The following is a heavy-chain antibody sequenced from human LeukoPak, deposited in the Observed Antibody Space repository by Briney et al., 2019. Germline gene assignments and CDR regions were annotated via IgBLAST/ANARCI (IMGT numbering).Heavy chain of an antibody. D-gene: IGHD2-2*01. J-gene: IGHJ6*02. CDR1: GFTFSSYG. CDR2: IWYDGSNK. V-gene: IGHV3-33*01. Sequence: PGRSLRLSCAASGFTFSSYGMHWVRQAPGKGPEWVAVIWYDGSNKYYADSVKGRFTISRDNSKNTLYLQMNSLRAEDTAVYYCARSIVGYCSSTSCYDYYYYGMDVWGQGTTVTVSS. CDR3: ARSIVGYCSSTSCYDYYYYGMDV.